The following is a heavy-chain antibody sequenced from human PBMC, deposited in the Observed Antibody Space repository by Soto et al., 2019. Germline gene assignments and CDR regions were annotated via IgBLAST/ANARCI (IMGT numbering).Heavy chain of an antibody. D-gene: IGHD2-15*01. CDR1: GGSISSGGYS. J-gene: IGHJ4*02. Sequence: QLQLQESGSGLVKPSQTLSLTCAVSGGSISSGGYSWSWIRQPPGKGLEWIGYIYDSGNSYYNPSLKSRVTISADRSKNQFSLDLTSVTAADTAVYYCARLYCSGGSCYGAYFDYWGQGTLVTVSS. CDR2: IYDSGNS. V-gene: IGHV4-30-2*01. CDR3: ARLYCSGGSCYGAYFDY.